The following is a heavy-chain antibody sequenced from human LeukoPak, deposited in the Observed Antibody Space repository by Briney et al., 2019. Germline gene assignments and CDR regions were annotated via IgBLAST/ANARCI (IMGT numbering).Heavy chain of an antibody. J-gene: IGHJ4*02. D-gene: IGHD6-19*01. V-gene: IGHV1-2*02. CDR3: ARAYQWLANTYDY. Sequence: ASVKVSCKASGYTFTGYYMHWVRQAPGQGLEWMGWINPNSGGTNYAQKFQGRVTMTRDTSISTAYMELSRLRSDDTAVYYCARAYQWLANTYDYWGQGTLVTVSS. CDR2: INPNSGGT. CDR1: GYTFTGYY.